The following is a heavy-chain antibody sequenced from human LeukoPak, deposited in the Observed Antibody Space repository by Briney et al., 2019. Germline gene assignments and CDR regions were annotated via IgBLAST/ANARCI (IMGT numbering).Heavy chain of an antibody. CDR2: IYYSGST. V-gene: IGHV4-39*01. J-gene: IGHJ4*02. Sequence: SETLSLTCTVSGGSISSSSYYWGWIRQPPGKGLEWIGSIYYSGSTYYNPSLKSRVTISVDTSKNQFSLKLSSVTAADTAVYYCARGYYDSSGYYDYWGQGTLVTVSS. CDR3: ARGYYDSSGYYDY. D-gene: IGHD3-22*01. CDR1: GGSISSSSYY.